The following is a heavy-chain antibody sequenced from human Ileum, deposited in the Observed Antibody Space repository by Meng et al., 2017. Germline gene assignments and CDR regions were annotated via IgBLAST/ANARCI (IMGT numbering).Heavy chain of an antibody. J-gene: IGHJ4*02. V-gene: IGHV4-61*01. Sequence: QMQESVPGLMRLSVTLSLTCNVSGVYVSSFIHLWNGIRHSPGRGLEWIGHVSHTEDTKYNPSLKSRVSISIDKSKNQISLKLTSVTAADTAVYYCARDLGSVWVLGDWGQGSLVTVSS. CDR2: VSHTEDT. D-gene: IGHD3-16*01. CDR1: GVYVSSFIHL. CDR3: ARDLGSVWVLGD.